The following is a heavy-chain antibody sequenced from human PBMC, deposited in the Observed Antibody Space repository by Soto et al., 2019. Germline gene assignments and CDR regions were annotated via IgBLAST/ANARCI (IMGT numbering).Heavy chain of an antibody. CDR2: ISSSSSYI. Sequence: GGSLRLSCAASGFTFSSYSMNWVRQAPGKGLEWVSSISSSSSYIYYADSVKGRFTISRDNAKNSLYLQMNSLRAEDTAVYYCARYSGSSTREYFQHWGQGTLVTVSS. D-gene: IGHD2-2*01. V-gene: IGHV3-21*01. J-gene: IGHJ1*01. CDR1: GFTFSSYS. CDR3: ARYSGSSTREYFQH.